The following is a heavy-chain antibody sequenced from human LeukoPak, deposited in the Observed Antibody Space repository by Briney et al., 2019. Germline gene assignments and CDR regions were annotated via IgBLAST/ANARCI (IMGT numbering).Heavy chain of an antibody. CDR3: ARDPSSVTLYFFDY. V-gene: IGHV1-2*02. Sequence: GAAVTLSCKASGYTFSVNYIHWLRQADGQGGEGMGWIDANNGDTKSAQKFQGGVTMSRDTSISTAYLDLTSLSPHDAAVYYCARDPSSVTLYFFDYWGQGTLVTVSS. D-gene: IGHD4-11*01. J-gene: IGHJ4*02. CDR1: GYTFSVNY. CDR2: IDANNGDT.